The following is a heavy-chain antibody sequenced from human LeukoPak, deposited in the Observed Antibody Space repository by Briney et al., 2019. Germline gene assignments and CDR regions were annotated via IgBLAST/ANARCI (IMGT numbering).Heavy chain of an antibody. D-gene: IGHD6-13*01. J-gene: IGHJ5*02. Sequence: ASVKVSCKASGYTFTGYYMHWVRQPPGQGLEWMGWINPNSGGTNYAQKFQGRVTMTRDTSISTAYMELSRLRSDDTAVYYCARERGRIAAAGHNWFDPWGQGTLVTVSS. CDR3: ARERGRIAAAGHNWFDP. CDR2: INPNSGGT. V-gene: IGHV1-2*02. CDR1: GYTFTGYY.